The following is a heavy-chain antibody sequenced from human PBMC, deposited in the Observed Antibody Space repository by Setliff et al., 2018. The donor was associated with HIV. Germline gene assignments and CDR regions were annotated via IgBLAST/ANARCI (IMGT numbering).Heavy chain of an antibody. J-gene: IGHJ6*03. V-gene: IGHV4-39*01. CDR1: GGSVIKDNFY. CDR2: LYDTGRT. CDR3: VNSGYDGDYYYYYMDV. D-gene: IGHD5-12*01. Sequence: SETLSLTCSVSGGSVIKDNFYWGWIRQAPAKGLEWIGTLYDTGRTYYNPPLKSRVSIFVDTTKNELSLNLRSVTAADTAVYFCVNSGYDGDYYYYYMDVWGKGTTVTVSS.